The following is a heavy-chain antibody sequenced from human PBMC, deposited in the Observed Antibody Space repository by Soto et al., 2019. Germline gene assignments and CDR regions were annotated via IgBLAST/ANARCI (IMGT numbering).Heavy chain of an antibody. CDR2: ISGSGGST. CDR1: GFTFSSYA. J-gene: IGHJ4*02. CDR3: DMEIFTFGRVNDGTAFDY. V-gene: IGHV3-23*01. Sequence: EVQLLESGGGLVQPGGSLRLSCAASGFTFSSYAMSWVRQAPGKGLEWVSAISGSGGSTYYADSVKGRFTISRDSSKNALYLQMNSLRAERTAVIYCDMEIFTFGRVNDGTAFDYWGQGTLDTVSS. D-gene: IGHD3-16*01.